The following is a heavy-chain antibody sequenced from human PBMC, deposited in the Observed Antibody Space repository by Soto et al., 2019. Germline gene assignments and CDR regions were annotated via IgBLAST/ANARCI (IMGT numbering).Heavy chain of an antibody. J-gene: IGHJ4*02. CDR1: GFAFSGYW. Sequence: ESGGDLVQPGGSLRLSCAASGFAFSGYWMSWVRQAPGKGLEGVANIKQDGSEKYYVDSVKGRFTISRDNAKNSLYLQMNSLRVDDTAVYYCARATSVDAYWGQGTLVTVSS. V-gene: IGHV3-7*01. CDR3: ARATSVDAY. CDR2: IKQDGSEK. D-gene: IGHD5-12*01.